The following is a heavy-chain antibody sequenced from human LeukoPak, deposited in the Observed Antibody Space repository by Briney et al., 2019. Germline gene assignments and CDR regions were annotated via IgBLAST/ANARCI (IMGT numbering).Heavy chain of an antibody. CDR1: GYSISSGYY. CDR2: IYHSGST. D-gene: IGHD5-12*01. Sequence: SETLSLTCTVSGYSISSGYYWGWIRQPPGKGLEWIGSIYHSGSTYYNPSLKSRVTISVDTSKNQFSLKLSSVTAADTAAYYCARGGYDRPQNFDYWGQGTLVTVSS. CDR3: ARGGYDRPQNFDY. J-gene: IGHJ4*02. V-gene: IGHV4-38-2*02.